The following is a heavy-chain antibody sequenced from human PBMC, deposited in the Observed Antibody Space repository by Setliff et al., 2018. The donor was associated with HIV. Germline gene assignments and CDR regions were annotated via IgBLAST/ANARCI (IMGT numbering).Heavy chain of an antibody. V-gene: IGHV4-39*01. D-gene: IGHD2-15*01. Sequence: TSETLSLTCTVSGGSVSTGSYSWCWIRQPPGKGLEWIGTIYHTGKTYYNSSLNSRVTIAVDTSKDQFSLNLSTVTAADTAVYYCGRVAGYCDPSRCYGYNAFDIWGPGTMVTVSS. CDR1: GGSVSTGSYS. J-gene: IGHJ3*02. CDR2: IYHTGKT. CDR3: GRVAGYCDPSRCYGYNAFDI.